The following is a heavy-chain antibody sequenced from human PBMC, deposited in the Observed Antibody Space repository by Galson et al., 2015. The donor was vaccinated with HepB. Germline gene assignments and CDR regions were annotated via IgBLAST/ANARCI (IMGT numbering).Heavy chain of an antibody. CDR1: GGSISSSNW. CDR3: ARIEGYYGSGSARMDY. D-gene: IGHD3-10*01. J-gene: IGHJ4*02. Sequence: LSLTCGVSGGSISSSNWWSWVRQPPGKGLEWIGEIYHGGSTNSNPSLKSRVTISIDKSKNQFSLKVDSVTAADTAVYYCARIEGYYGSGSARMDYWGQGTLVTVSS. CDR2: IYHGGST. V-gene: IGHV4-4*02.